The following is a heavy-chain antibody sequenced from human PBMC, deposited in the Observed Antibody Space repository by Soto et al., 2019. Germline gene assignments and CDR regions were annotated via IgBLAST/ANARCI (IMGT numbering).Heavy chain of an antibody. CDR1: GGSISSYY. V-gene: IGHV4-59*01. CDR2: IYYSGST. D-gene: IGHD2-21*02. CDR3: ARYSVTAIPHFDY. Sequence: SETLSLTCTVSGGSISSYYWSWIRQPPGKGLEWIGYIYYSGSTNYNPSLKSRVTISVDTSKNQFSLKLSSVSAADTAVYYCARYSVTAIPHFDYWGQGTLVTVSS. J-gene: IGHJ4*02.